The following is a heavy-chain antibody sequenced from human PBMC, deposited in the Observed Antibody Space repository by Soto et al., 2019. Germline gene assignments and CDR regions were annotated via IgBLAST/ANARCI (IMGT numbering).Heavy chain of an antibody. V-gene: IGHV1-69*06. CDR1: GYLFTSYY. CDR2: IITICCTE. Sequence: SVQVSCKASGYLFTSYYMHWVRQAPGQGLEWMGGIITICCTENYAQKVQGRVTITADKATSTAYMELNMLRSEDTAVDVCSRDPTESGYDSYLFVPWGQGTLVTVSS. D-gene: IGHD5-12*01. CDR3: SRDPTESGYDSYLFVP. J-gene: IGHJ5*02.